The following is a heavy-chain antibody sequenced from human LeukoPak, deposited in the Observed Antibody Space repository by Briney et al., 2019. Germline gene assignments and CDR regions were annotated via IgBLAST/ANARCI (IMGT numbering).Heavy chain of an antibody. CDR3: AKHPRAYCGGDCYLDWYFDV. Sequence: GGSLRLSCAASGFTFSSYAMSWVRQAPGKGLGWVSAISGSGGSTYYADSVKGRFTISRDNSKNTLYLQMNSLRAEDTAVYYCAKHPRAYCGGDCYLDWYFDVWGRGTLVTVSS. V-gene: IGHV3-23*01. CDR2: ISGSGGST. J-gene: IGHJ2*01. D-gene: IGHD2-21*01. CDR1: GFTFSSYA.